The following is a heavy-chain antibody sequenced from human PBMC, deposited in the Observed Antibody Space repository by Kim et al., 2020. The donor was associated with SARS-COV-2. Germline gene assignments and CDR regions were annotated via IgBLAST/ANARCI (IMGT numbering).Heavy chain of an antibody. Sequence: GGSLRLSCAGSGFNFNDYAMHWVRQAPGKGLEWVSGISWNSDGMLYGNSVKGRFTISRDKGKKSLYLQMNNLRPEDTAFYYCARRTGSGWYFDLWGGGTLVTVSS. CDR1: GFNFNDYA. CDR3: ARRTGSGWYFDL. D-gene: IGHD3-3*01. V-gene: IGHV3-9*01. J-gene: IGHJ2*01. CDR2: ISWNSDGM.